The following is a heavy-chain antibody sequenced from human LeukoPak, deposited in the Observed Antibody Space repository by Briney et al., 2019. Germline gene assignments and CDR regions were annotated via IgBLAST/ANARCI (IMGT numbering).Heavy chain of an antibody. CDR3: ARDPPYCGGDCPHWYFDL. CDR2: ISSSSSYL. CDR1: GFSFSTYS. Sequence: GGSLRLSCAASGFSFSTYSMNWVRQAPGKGLEWVSSISSSSSYLYYADSMKGRFTISRDNAKNTLYLQMNSLRAEDTAVYYCARDPPYCGGDCPHWYFDLWGRGTLVTVSS. J-gene: IGHJ2*01. V-gene: IGHV3-21*01. D-gene: IGHD2-21*02.